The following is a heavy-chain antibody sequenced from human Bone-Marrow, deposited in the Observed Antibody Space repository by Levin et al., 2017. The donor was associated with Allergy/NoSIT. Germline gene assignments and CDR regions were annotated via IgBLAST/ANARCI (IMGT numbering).Heavy chain of an antibody. D-gene: IGHD3-10*01. Sequence: SQTLSLTCTVSGGSISPYYWNWIRQRPGKGLEWIGYVYYSGSTNYNPSLQSRVSISVDTSKNQFSLRLSSVTAADTAVYYCAREERSFYYGSGYDSWGQGTLVTVSS. J-gene: IGHJ4*02. V-gene: IGHV4-59*01. CDR3: AREERSFYYGSGYDS. CDR2: VYYSGST. CDR1: GGSISPYY.